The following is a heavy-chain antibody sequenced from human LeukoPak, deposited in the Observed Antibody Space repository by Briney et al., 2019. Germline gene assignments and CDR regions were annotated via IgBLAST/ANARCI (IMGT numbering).Heavy chain of an antibody. Sequence: QPGRSLRLSCAASGFTFSSYGMHWVRQAPGKGLEWVAVIWYDGSNKYYADSVKGRFTISRHNSKNTLYLQMNSLRAEDTAVYYCARKVDSYGWTFDIWGQGTMVTVSS. CDR2: IWYDGSNK. J-gene: IGHJ3*02. V-gene: IGHV3-33*01. D-gene: IGHD5-18*01. CDR3: ARKVDSYGWTFDI. CDR1: GFTFSSYG.